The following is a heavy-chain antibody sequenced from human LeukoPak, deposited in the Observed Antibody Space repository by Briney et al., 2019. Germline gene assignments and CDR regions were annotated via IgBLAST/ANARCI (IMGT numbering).Heavy chain of an antibody. CDR2: IYSDGST. CDR1: GFTVSSNY. V-gene: IGHV3-53*01. J-gene: IGHJ4*02. CDR3: ARARRGYSYVLDH. Sequence: GGSLRLSCAASGFTVSSNYMSWVRQAPGKGLEWVSVIYSDGSTYYADSVKGRFTISRDNSKNTLYLQMNSLRAEDTAVYYCARARRGYSYVLDHWGQGTLVTVSS. D-gene: IGHD5-18*01.